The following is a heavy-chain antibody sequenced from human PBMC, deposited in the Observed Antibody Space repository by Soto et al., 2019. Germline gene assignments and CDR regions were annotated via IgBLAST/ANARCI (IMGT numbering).Heavy chain of an antibody. D-gene: IGHD3-10*01. CDR3: ARDTSRGEYDY. J-gene: IGHJ4*02. CDR2: INVYNGNT. CDR1: GYTFTSYG. V-gene: IGHV1-18*01. Sequence: QVQLVQSGAEVKKPGASVKVSGKASGYTFTSYGISWVRQAPGQGLEWMGWINVYNGNTNYAQKLQGRVTMTTDTSTSTAYLYLRSLRSDDTAVYFCARDTSRGEYDYWGQGTLVTVSS.